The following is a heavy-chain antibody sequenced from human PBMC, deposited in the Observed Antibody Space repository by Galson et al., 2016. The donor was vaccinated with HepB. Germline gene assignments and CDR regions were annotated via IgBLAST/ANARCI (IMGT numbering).Heavy chain of an antibody. J-gene: IGHJ4*02. Sequence: TLSLTCTVSGGSIYSSSYYWGWIRQPPGKGLEWIGSSYYSGNTYYNPSLKSRVTISVDTSENQVSLKLSSVTAADTAMYYCASGDYGMPFDYWGQGTLVTVSS. D-gene: IGHD4-17*01. V-gene: IGHV4-39*01. CDR2: SYYSGNT. CDR3: ASGDYGMPFDY. CDR1: GGSIYSSSYY.